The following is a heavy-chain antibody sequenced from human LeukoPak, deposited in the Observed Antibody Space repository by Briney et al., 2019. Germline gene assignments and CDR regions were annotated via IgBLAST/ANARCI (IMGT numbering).Heavy chain of an antibody. D-gene: IGHD6-19*01. Sequence: SQTLSLTCAISGDSVSSKNCAWNWIRQSPSIGLEWLGRTYYRSQWYSDFAFSVGGRAAINADTSQNQFSLQLHSVTTEDTAVYYCARDLGTSGWYTFDFWGQGSLVTVTS. J-gene: IGHJ4*02. CDR2: TYYRSQWYS. CDR3: ARDLGTSGWYTFDF. V-gene: IGHV6-1*01. CDR1: GDSVSSKNCA.